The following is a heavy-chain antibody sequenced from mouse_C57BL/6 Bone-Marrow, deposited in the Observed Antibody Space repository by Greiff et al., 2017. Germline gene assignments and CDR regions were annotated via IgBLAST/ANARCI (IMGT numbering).Heavy chain of an antibody. CDR2: ISYDGSN. CDR1: GYSITSGYY. V-gene: IGHV3-6*01. J-gene: IGHJ4*01. CDR3: ARDHLLWPHYYAMDY. Sequence: EVQLVESGPGLVKPSQSLSLTCSVTGYSITSGYYWNWIRQFPGNKLEWMGYISYDGSNNYNPSLKNRISITRDTSKNQFFLKLNSVTTEDTATYYCARDHLLWPHYYAMDYWGQGTSVTVSS. D-gene: IGHD2-1*01.